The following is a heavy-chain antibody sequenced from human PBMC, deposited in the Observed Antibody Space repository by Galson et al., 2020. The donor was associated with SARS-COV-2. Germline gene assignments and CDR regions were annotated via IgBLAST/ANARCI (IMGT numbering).Heavy chain of an antibody. V-gene: IGHV4-4*02. D-gene: IGHD6-19*01. CDR2: IHHSGRT. CDR3: ARGGAVADFDP. J-gene: IGHJ5*02. CDR1: GGSITSYNW. Sequence: SETLSLTCAVSGGSITSYNWWSWVRQPPEKGLEWIGEIHHSGRTNYNPSLKSRVTMSVDKSKNQFSLKLGSVTAADTAVYYCARGGAVADFDPWGQGTLVTVSS.